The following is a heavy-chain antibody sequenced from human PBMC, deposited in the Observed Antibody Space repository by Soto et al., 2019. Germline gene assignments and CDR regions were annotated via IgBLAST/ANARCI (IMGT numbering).Heavy chain of an antibody. CDR1: GGTFSSYA. Sequence: QVQLVQSGAEVKKPGSSVKVSCKASGGTFSSYAISWVRQAPGQGLEWMGGIIPIFGTANYAQKFQGRVTITADESMSAAYMEVSRLRSEDTAVYYCARGEVPVVSSSWPCNWFGPWGQGTLVTVSS. J-gene: IGHJ5*02. D-gene: IGHD6-13*01. CDR2: IIPIFGTA. CDR3: ARGEVPVVSSSWPCNWFGP. V-gene: IGHV1-69*01.